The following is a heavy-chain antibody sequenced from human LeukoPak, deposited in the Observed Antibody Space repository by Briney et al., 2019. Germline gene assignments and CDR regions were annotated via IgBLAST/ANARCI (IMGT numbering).Heavy chain of an antibody. D-gene: IGHD4-17*01. Sequence: GGSLRLSCAASGFTFSSHSMNWVRQAPGKGLEWVSFISSSSSYIYYADSVKGRFTISRDNARNSPYLQMNSLRAEDTAVYYCARDKYGDQYYFDYWGQGTLVTVSS. CDR3: ARDKYGDQYYFDY. J-gene: IGHJ4*02. V-gene: IGHV3-21*01. CDR2: ISSSSSYI. CDR1: GFTFSSHS.